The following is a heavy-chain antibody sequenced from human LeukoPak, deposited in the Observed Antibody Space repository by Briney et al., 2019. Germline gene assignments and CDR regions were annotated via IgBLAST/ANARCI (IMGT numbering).Heavy chain of an antibody. CDR3: ASGVRYCSSTSCYAFFQN. J-gene: IGHJ1*01. V-gene: IGHV4-59*08. CDR1: GGSISSYY. CDR2: IYYSGST. D-gene: IGHD2-2*01. Sequence: KSSETLSLTCTVSGGSISSYYWSWIRQPPGQGLEWIGYIYYSGSTNYNPSLKSRVTISVDTSKNQFSLKLSSVTAADTAVYYCASGVRYCSSTSCYAFFQNWGQGTLVTVSS.